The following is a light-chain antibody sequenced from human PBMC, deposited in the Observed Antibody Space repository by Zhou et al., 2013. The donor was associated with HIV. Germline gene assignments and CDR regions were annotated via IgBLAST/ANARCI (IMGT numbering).Light chain of an antibody. CDR2: QVS. CDR3: MQSIQFPWT. Sequence: DVVMTQSPLSLPVTLGQPASISCRSSQSLVYSDGNTYLNWFQQRPGQAPRRLIYQVSNRDSGVPDRFSGSGSGTDFTLKISRVEAEDVGVYYCMQSIQFPWTFGQGTKVEIK. J-gene: IGKJ1*01. CDR1: QSLVYSDGNTY. V-gene: IGKV2-30*01.